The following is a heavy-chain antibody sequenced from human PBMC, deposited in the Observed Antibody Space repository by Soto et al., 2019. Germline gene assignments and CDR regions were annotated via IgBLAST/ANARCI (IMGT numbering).Heavy chain of an antibody. V-gene: IGHV1-69*02. D-gene: IGHD1-26*01. J-gene: IGHJ4*02. CDR1: GGSFSRNT. CDR3: ASGPGMMGNSSENFDY. Sequence: QVQLVQSGAEVKKPGSSVKVSCKASGGSFSRNTFSWVRQAPEQGLEWMGRIIPILAIANYAQKFQGRVTITAXXXTXPVDMELSSLRSEDTAVYYCASGPGMMGNSSENFDYWGQGILVTVSS. CDR2: IIPILAIA.